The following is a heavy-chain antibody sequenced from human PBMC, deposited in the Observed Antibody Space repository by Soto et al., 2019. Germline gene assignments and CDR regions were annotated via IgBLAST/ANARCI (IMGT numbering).Heavy chain of an antibody. CDR2: IYYSGST. D-gene: IGHD3-22*01. V-gene: IGHV4-59*01. CDR3: AGHYDSSGYPSYWFDP. J-gene: IGHJ5*02. Sequence: PSETLSLTCTVSGGSISSYYWSWIRQPPGKGLEWIGYIYYSGSTNYNPSLKSRVTISVDTSKNQFSLKLSSVTAADTAVYYCAGHYDSSGYPSYWFDPWGQGTLVTVSS. CDR1: GGSISSYY.